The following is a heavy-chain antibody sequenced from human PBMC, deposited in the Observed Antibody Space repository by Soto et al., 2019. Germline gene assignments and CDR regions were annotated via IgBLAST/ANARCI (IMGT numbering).Heavy chain of an antibody. Sequence: PSETLSLTCAVSGGSFTSNNWWTWVRQTPGQGLERIGEIYRTGSTNYNPSLKSRVTISLDKSENQFSLKVTSLTAADTAVYYCASRYPGTCVDYLGQGTLVTVSS. D-gene: IGHD1-7*01. CDR3: ASRYPGTCVDY. V-gene: IGHV4-4*02. CDR1: GGSFTSNNW. J-gene: IGHJ4*02. CDR2: IYRTGST.